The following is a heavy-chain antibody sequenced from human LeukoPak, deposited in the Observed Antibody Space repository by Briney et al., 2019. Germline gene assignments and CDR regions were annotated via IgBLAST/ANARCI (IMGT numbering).Heavy chain of an antibody. J-gene: IGHJ4*02. CDR3: AARPGDLAVPFDY. CDR2: ISGSGDIT. D-gene: IGHD3-10*01. CDR1: GFTFDTHA. Sequence: GGSLRLSCAASGFTFDTHAMTWVRQAPGKGLEYVSLISGSGDITYYAHSLKDRFTISRDNSKTTLYLQMHSLRAEDTAMYYCAARPGDLAVPFDYWGPGTLVIVSS. V-gene: IGHV3-23*01.